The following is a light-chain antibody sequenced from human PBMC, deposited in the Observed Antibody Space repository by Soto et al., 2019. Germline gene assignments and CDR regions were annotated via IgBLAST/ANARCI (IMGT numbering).Light chain of an antibody. CDR3: SSYAGSNMGV. V-gene: IGLV2-8*01. CDR1: RSDVGGYNF. CDR2: EVT. J-gene: IGLJ1*01. Sequence: QSVLTQPPSASGSPGQSLTISCTGTRSDVGGYNFVSWYQQHPGKAPKLLIYEVTQRPSGVPDRFSASKSGNTASLTVSGLQAEDEADYYCSSYAGSNMGVFGTGTKVTVL.